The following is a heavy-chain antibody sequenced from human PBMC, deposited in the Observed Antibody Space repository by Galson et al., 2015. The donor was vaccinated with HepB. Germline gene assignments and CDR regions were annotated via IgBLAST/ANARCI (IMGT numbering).Heavy chain of an antibody. J-gene: IGHJ4*02. CDR3: ARDSKDDSTGYYSLGGADY. CDR2: TSAYNGNT. Sequence: SVKVSCKASGSTFPGYGISWVRQAPGQGLEWMGWTSAYNGNTEYAQKFQGRVTMTTDTSTSTGYMELRSLRSDDTAVYYCARDSKDDSTGYYSLGGADYWGQGTLVTVSS. CDR1: GSTFPGYG. V-gene: IGHV1-18*04. D-gene: IGHD3-22*01.